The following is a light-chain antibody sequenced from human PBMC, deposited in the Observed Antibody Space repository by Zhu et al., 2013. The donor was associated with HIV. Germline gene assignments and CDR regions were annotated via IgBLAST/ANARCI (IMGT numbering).Light chain of an antibody. J-gene: IGLJ3*02. CDR1: SSNIGSNT. Sequence: QSVLTQPPSASGTPGQRVTISCSGSSSNIGSNTVNWYQQLPGTAPKVLIYSDNQRPSGVPDRFSGSKSGTSASLAISGLQSEDEADYYCAAWDDSLSGWVFGGGTKLTVL. CDR2: SDN. CDR3: AAWDDSLSGWV. V-gene: IGLV1-44*01.